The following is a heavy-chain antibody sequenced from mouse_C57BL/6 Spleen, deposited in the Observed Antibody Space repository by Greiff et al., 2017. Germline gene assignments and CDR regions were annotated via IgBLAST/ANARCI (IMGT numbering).Heavy chain of an antibody. CDR3: ARSFITTVVDY. V-gene: IGHV1-82*01. J-gene: IGHJ2*01. CDR1: GYAFSSSW. D-gene: IGHD1-1*01. Sequence: QVQLKQSGPELVKPGASVKISCKASGYAFSSSWMNWVKQRPGKGLEWIGRIYPGDGDTNYNGKFKGKATLTADKSSSTAYMQLSSLTSEDSAVYFCARSFITTVVDYWGQGTTLTVSS. CDR2: IYPGDGDT.